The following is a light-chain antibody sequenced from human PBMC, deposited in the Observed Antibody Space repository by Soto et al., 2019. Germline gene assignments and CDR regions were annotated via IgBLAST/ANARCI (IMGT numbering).Light chain of an antibody. V-gene: IGKV3-20*01. CDR1: QSVSSSY. Sequence: EIVLTQSPGTLSLSPGERATLSCRASQSVSSSYLAWYQQKPGQAPRLLIYGASSRATGIPDRFSGSGSGTDFTLXXXXXEPXXXXXXXXXXXXSXXXTXGQGTKLEIK. CDR2: GAS. J-gene: IGKJ2*01. CDR3: XXXXSXXXT.